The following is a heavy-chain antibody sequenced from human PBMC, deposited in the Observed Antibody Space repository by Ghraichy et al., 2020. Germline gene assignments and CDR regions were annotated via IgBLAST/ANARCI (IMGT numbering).Heavy chain of an antibody. CDR3: ARDKRADYGDYVWYFDL. CDR1: GGSISSGGYS. J-gene: IGHJ2*01. CDR2: IYHSGST. D-gene: IGHD4-17*01. Sequence: SQTLSLTCAVSGGSISSGGYSWSWIRQPPGKGLEWIGYIYHSGSTYYNPSLKSRVTISVDRSKNQFSLKLSSVTAADTAVYYCARDKRADYGDYVWYFDLWGRGTLVTVSS. V-gene: IGHV4-30-2*01.